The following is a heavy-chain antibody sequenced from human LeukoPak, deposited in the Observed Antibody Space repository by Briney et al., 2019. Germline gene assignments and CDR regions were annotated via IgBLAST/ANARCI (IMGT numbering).Heavy chain of an antibody. V-gene: IGHV3-23*01. Sequence: GGSLRLSCAASGFTFSSYAMSWVRQAPGKGLEWVSAISGSGGSTYYADSVKGRFSISRDNSKNTLYLQMNSLRAEDTAVCYCARVASSSWWTQYYYYYYMDVWGKGTTVTVSS. CDR2: ISGSGGST. CDR3: ARVASSSWWTQYYYYYYMDV. J-gene: IGHJ6*03. CDR1: GFTFSSYA. D-gene: IGHD6-13*01.